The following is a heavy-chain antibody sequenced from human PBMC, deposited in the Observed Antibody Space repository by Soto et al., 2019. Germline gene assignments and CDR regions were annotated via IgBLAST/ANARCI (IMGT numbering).Heavy chain of an antibody. Sequence: GGSLRLSCAASGFTFSSYAMHWVRQAPGKGLEWVAVISYDGCNKYYADSVKGRFTISRDNSKNTLYLQMNSLRAEDTAVYYCARGRYYGSEPYYYYGMDVWGQGTTVTVSS. V-gene: IGHV3-30-3*01. CDR2: ISYDGCNK. D-gene: IGHD3-10*01. CDR3: ARGRYYGSEPYYYYGMDV. J-gene: IGHJ6*02. CDR1: GFTFSSYA.